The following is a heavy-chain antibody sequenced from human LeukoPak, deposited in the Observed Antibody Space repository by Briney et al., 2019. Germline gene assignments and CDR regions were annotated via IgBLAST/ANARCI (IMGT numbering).Heavy chain of an antibody. CDR3: AKASGSGSYTKYYFDY. CDR2: ISGSGGST. J-gene: IGHJ4*02. D-gene: IGHD3-10*01. V-gene: IGHV3-23*01. CDR1: GFTFSSYA. Sequence: PGGSLRLSCAASGFTFSSYAMSWVRQAPGKGREWGSAISGSGGSTYYADSVKGRFTISRDNSKNTLHLQMNSLRAEDTAVYYCAKASGSGSYTKYYFDYWGQGTLVTVSS.